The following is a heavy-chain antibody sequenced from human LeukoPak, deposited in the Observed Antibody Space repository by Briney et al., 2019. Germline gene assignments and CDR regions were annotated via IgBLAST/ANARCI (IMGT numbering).Heavy chain of an antibody. Sequence: SETLSLTCTVSGGSISSYYWSWIRQPPGKGLEWIGYIYYSGSTNYNPSLKSRVTISVDTSKNQFSLKLSPVTAADTAVYYCARDVGGIQLLWGQGTLVTVSS. V-gene: IGHV4-59*01. J-gene: IGHJ4*02. CDR1: GGSISSYY. CDR3: ARDVGGIQLL. D-gene: IGHD5-18*01. CDR2: IYYSGST.